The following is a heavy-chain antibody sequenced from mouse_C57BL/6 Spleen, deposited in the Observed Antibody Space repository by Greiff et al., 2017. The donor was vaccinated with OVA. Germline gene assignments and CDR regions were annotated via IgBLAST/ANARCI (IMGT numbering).Heavy chain of an antibody. D-gene: IGHD3-3*01. V-gene: IGHV1-64*01. CDR2: IHPDSGST. J-gene: IGHJ1*03. Sequence: VQLQQPGAELVKPGASVKLSCKASGYTFTSYWMHWVKQRPGQGLEWIGMIHPDSGSTNYNEKFKSKATLTVDKSSSTAYLQLSSLTSEDSAFYYRARSGDRDYFDVWGTGTTVTVSS. CDR1: GYTFTSYW. CDR3: ARSGDRDYFDV.